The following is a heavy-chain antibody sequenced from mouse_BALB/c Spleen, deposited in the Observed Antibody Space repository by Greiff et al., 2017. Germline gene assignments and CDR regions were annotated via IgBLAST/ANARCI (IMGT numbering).Heavy chain of an antibody. Sequence: VQLQHSGAELARPGASVKLSCKASGYTFTSYWMQWVKQRPGQGLEWIGAIYPGDGDTRYTQKFKGKATLTADKSSSTAYMQLSSLASEDSAVYYCARKGDYYAMDYWGEGTSVTVSS. CDR3: ARKGDYYAMDY. V-gene: IGHV1-87*01. J-gene: IGHJ4*01. CDR2: IYPGDGDT. CDR1: GYTFTSYW.